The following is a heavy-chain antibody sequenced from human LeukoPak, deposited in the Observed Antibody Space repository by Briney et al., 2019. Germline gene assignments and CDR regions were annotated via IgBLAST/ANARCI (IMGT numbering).Heavy chain of an antibody. V-gene: IGHV3-7*01. Sequence: GGSLRLSCEASRFAFSSYWMSWVRQAPGKGLEWVANIKQDGSEKYYVDSVKGRFTISRDNAKNSLYLQMNSLRAEDTAVYYCARDLNLGYWGQGTLVTVSS. CDR3: ARDLNLGY. CDR2: IKQDGSEK. CDR1: RFAFSSYW. J-gene: IGHJ4*02.